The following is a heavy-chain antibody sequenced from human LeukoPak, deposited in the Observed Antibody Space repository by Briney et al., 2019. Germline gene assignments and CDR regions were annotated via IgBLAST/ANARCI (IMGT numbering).Heavy chain of an antibody. CDR3: ARYCSGGSCYSIKSFDY. D-gene: IGHD2-15*01. V-gene: IGHV4-38-2*02. Sequence: SETLSLTCTVSGYSISSGYYWGWIRQPPGKGLEWIGSIYHSGSTYYNPSLKSRVTISVDTSKNQFSLKLSSVTAADTAVYYCARYCSGGSCYSIKSFDYWGQGTLVTVSS. CDR2: IYHSGST. CDR1: GYSISSGYY. J-gene: IGHJ4*02.